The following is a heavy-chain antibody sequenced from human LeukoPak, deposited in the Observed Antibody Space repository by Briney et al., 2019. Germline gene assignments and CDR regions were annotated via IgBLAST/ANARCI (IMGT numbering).Heavy chain of an antibody. CDR2: IIPIFGTA. Sequence: ASVKVSCKASGGTFSSYAISWARQAPGQGLEWMGGIIPIFGTANYAQKFQGRVTITADESTSTAYMELSSLRSEDTAVYYCARDQVAARWFDPWGQGTLVTVSS. V-gene: IGHV1-69*13. CDR1: GGTFSSYA. D-gene: IGHD6-6*01. J-gene: IGHJ5*02. CDR3: ARDQVAARWFDP.